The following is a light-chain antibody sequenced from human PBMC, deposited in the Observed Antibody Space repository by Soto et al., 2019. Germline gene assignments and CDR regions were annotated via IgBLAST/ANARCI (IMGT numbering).Light chain of an antibody. J-gene: IGKJ4*01. CDR1: QTVRNNY. CDR2: DAS. CDR3: QQFSSYPLN. V-gene: IGKV3-20*01. Sequence: EFVLTQSPVTLSLSPGERATLSCRASQTVRNNYLAWYQQKPGQAPRLLIYDASSRATGIPDRSSGGGSGTDFTLTISRLEPEDFAVYYCQQFSSYPLNFGGGTKVDIK.